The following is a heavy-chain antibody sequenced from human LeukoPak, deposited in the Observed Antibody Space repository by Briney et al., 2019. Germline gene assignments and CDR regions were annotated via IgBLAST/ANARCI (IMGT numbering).Heavy chain of an antibody. CDR2: VYPGDSDT. J-gene: IGHJ4*02. CDR3: ARRGFCSGGSCFSAHFDF. CDR1: GYXFTHYW. V-gene: IGHV5-51*01. Sequence: GESLKISCHGSGYXFTHYWIAWVRQMPGKGLAWMGIVYPGDSDTRYSPSFQGQVTISADKSINTAYLQWSSLKASDTAMYYCARRGFCSGGSCFSAHFDFWGQGTLLTVSS. D-gene: IGHD2-15*01.